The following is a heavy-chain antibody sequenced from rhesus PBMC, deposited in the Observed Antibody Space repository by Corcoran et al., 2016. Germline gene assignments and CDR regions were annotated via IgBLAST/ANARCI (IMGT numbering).Heavy chain of an antibody. CDR3: VRRGAGDRFDV. D-gene: IGHD3-34*01. CDR1: GFTCGDYY. V-gene: IGHV3-178*01. CDR2: ISNGGGST. Sequence: EVQLVESGGGLAQPGGSLRLSCVASGFTCGDYYMDWCRQAPVKGLEWVSRISNGGGSTWYADSVKGRFTISRENAKNTLYLQMNSLRPEDTAVYYCVRRGAGDRFDVWGPGVLVTVSS. J-gene: IGHJ5-1*01.